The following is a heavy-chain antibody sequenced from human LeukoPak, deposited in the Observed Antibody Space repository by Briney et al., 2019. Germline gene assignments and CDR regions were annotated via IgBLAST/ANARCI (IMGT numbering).Heavy chain of an antibody. CDR1: GYTFTGYY. Sequence: ASVKVSCKASGYTFTGYYMHWVRQAPGQGLEWMGWINPNSGGTNYAQKFQGRATMTRDTSISTAYMELSRLRSDDTAVYYCARDRVRAPGIAVAGTGRWFDPWGQGTLVTVSS. J-gene: IGHJ5*02. CDR2: INPNSGGT. D-gene: IGHD6-19*01. V-gene: IGHV1-2*02. CDR3: ARDRVRAPGIAVAGTGRWFDP.